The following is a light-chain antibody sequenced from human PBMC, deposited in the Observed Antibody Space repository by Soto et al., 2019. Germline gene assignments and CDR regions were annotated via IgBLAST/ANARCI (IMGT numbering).Light chain of an antibody. V-gene: IGLV2-14*01. CDR2: EIR. CDR1: SNDIGGYDY. Sequence: QSAPTQPASVSGSPGQSITISCTGTSNDIGGYDYVSWYQQYPGKAPKLMIYEIRSRPSGVSNRFSGSKSGSTASLTIYGLQPEDAADYYCSSYTPTRSYVFGTGTKLTVL. J-gene: IGLJ1*01. CDR3: SSYTPTRSYV.